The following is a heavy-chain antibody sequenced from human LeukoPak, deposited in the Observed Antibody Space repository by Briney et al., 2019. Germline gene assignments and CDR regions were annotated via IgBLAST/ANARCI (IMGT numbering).Heavy chain of an antibody. Sequence: SETLSLTCTVSGGSISYYYWSWIRQPPGKGLEWIGYIYYSGSTNYNPSFKSRVTISVDTSKNQFSLKLNSVTAADTAVYYCARITYGDNHFDIWGQGTMVTVSS. CDR3: ARITYGDNHFDI. CDR1: GGSISYYY. V-gene: IGHV4-59*01. CDR2: IYYSGST. D-gene: IGHD4-23*01. J-gene: IGHJ3*02.